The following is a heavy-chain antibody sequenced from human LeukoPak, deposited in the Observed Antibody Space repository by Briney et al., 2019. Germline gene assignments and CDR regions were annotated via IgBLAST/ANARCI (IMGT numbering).Heavy chain of an antibody. Sequence: PGGSLRLSCAASGFTFSSYAMSWVRQAPGKGLEWVSSISSSSSYIYYADSVKGRFTISRDNAKNSLYLQMNSLRAEDTAVYYCARGSMIVEYYFDYWGQGTLVTVSS. CDR3: ARGSMIVEYYFDY. V-gene: IGHV3-21*01. J-gene: IGHJ4*02. CDR1: GFTFSSYA. D-gene: IGHD3-22*01. CDR2: ISSSSSYI.